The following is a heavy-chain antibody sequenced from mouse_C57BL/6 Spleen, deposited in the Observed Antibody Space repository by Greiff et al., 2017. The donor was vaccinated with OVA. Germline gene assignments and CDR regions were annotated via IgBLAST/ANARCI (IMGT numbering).Heavy chain of an antibody. V-gene: IGHV14-3*01. CDR2: IDPANGNT. Sequence: VQLQQSVAELVRPGASVKLSCTASGFNIKNTYMHWVKQRPEQGLEWIGRIDPANGNTKYAPKFQGKATITADTSSNTAYLQLSSLTSEDTAIYYGARGYGSSYPHYYAMDYWGQGTSVTVSS. D-gene: IGHD1-1*01. CDR1: GFNIKNTY. J-gene: IGHJ4*01. CDR3: ARGYGSSYPHYYAMDY.